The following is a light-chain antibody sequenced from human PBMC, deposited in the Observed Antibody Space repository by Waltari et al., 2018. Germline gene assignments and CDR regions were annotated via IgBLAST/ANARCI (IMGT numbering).Light chain of an antibody. CDR3: QQYYSYPWT. CDR1: QGIRGY. CDR2: AAS. Sequence: DIQLTQSPSFLSASVGDRVTITCRASQGIRGYLAWYQQKPGKAPKLLIYAASTLQRGVPSRFSGNGSGTEFTLTISSLQPEDFATYYCQQYYSYPWTFGQGTKVEI. J-gene: IGKJ1*01. V-gene: IGKV1-9*01.